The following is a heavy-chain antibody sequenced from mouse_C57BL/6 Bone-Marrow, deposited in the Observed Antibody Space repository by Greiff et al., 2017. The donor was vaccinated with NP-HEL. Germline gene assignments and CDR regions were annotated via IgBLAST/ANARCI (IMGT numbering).Heavy chain of an antibody. V-gene: IGHV1-63*01. Sequence: VQLQQSGAELVRPGTSVKMSCKASGYTFTNYWIGWAKQRPGHGLEWIGDIYPGGGYTNYNEKFKGKATLTADKSSSTAYMQFSSLTSEDSAIYYCARSVVATPFAYWGQGTLVTVSA. CDR3: ARSVVATPFAY. CDR1: GYTFTNYW. D-gene: IGHD1-1*01. J-gene: IGHJ3*01. CDR2: IYPGGGYT.